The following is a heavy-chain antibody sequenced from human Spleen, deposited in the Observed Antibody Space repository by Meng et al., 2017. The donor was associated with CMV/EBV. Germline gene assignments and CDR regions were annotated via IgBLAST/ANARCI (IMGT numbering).Heavy chain of an antibody. D-gene: IGHD3-10*01. Sequence: SETLSLTCAVYGGSFSGYYWSWIRQPPGKGLEWIGSIYYNGNTHYSPSLKSRVTMSLDRSKNQVSLKLSSVTAADTAVYYCARDSLEPYGSGSYYWFDFWGQGTLVTVSS. CDR3: ARDSLEPYGSGSYYWFDF. J-gene: IGHJ5*01. V-gene: IGHV4-34*01. CDR2: IYYNGNT. CDR1: GGSFSGYY.